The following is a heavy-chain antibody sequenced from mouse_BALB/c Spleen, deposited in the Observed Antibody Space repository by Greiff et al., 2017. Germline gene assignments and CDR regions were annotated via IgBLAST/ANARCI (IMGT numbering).Heavy chain of an antibody. CDR2: ISDGGSYT. CDR1: GFTFSDYY. J-gene: IGHJ4*01. Sequence: EVQGVESGGGLVKPGGSLKLSCAASGFTFSDYYMYWVRQTPEKRLEWVATISDGGSYTYYPDSVKGRFTISRDNAKNNLYLQMSSLKSEDTAMYYCARDGEVRRGAMDYWGQGTSVTVSS. D-gene: IGHD2-14*01. CDR3: ARDGEVRRGAMDY. V-gene: IGHV5-4*02.